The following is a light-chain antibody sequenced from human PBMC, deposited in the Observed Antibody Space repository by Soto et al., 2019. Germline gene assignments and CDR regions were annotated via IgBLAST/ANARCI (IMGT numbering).Light chain of an antibody. CDR2: KAS. Sequence: DIQMPQYTSALAGSVGDRVTITWWASQTISSWLAWYQQKPGKAPKLLIYKASTLKSGVPSRFSRSGSGTEFTLTISSLQPDEFATYDCQHYNSYSEAFGQGTKVDIK. V-gene: IGKV1-5*03. CDR3: QHYNSYSEA. CDR1: QTISSW. J-gene: IGKJ1*01.